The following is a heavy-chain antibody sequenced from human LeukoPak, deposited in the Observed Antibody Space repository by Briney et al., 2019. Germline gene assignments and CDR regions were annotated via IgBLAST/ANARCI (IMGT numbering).Heavy chain of an antibody. CDR3: ARRTGYNDGFDY. D-gene: IGHD3/OR15-3a*01. J-gene: IGHJ4*02. CDR1: GGSISSYY. Sequence: PSETLSLTCTVSGGSISSYYWSWIRQPPGKGLEWIGYIYYSGSTNYNPSLKSRVTISVDTSKNQFSLKLSSVTAADPAVYYCARRTGYNDGFDYWGQGTLVTVSS. CDR2: IYYSGST. V-gene: IGHV4-59*01.